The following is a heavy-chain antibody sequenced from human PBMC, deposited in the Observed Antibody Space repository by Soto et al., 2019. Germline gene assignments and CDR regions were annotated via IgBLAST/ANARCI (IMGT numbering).Heavy chain of an antibody. J-gene: IGHJ4*02. D-gene: IGHD5-18*01. V-gene: IGHV4-34*01. Sequence: SETLSLTCAVYGGSFSGYYWSWIRQPPGKGLEWIGEINHSGSTNYNPSLKSRVTISVDTSKNQFSLKLSSVTAADTAVYYCARGSGLRQFDYWGQGTLVTVSS. CDR1: GGSFSGYY. CDR3: ARGSGLRQFDY. CDR2: INHSGST.